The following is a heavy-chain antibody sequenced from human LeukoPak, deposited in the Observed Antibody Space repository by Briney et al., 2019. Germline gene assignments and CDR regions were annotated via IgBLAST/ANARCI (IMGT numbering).Heavy chain of an antibody. D-gene: IGHD3-10*01. CDR3: ARGGFGELFSSDY. J-gene: IGHJ4*02. V-gene: IGHV3-48*01. Sequence: GGSLRLSCVASGFTFSTYSMNWVRQAPGKGLEWISYISTGSSTIHYADPVKGRFTISRDNAKNSLYLQMNSLRAEDTAVYYCARGGFGELFSSDYWGQGTLVTVSS. CDR1: GFTFSTYS. CDR2: ISTGSSTI.